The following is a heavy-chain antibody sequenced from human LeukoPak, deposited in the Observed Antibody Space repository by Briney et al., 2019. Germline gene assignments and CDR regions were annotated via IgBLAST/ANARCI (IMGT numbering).Heavy chain of an antibody. D-gene: IGHD6-19*01. CDR3: AKDRAVAGNDY. CDR2: ISGSSRTI. J-gene: IGHJ4*02. V-gene: IGHV3-48*04. Sequence: GGSLRLSCAASGFTFSNFAMTWVRQAPGKGPEWVSYISGSSRTIYYADSVKGRFTISRDNAKNTLYLQMNSLRAEDTAVYYCAKDRAVAGNDYWGQGTLVTVSS. CDR1: GFTFSNFA.